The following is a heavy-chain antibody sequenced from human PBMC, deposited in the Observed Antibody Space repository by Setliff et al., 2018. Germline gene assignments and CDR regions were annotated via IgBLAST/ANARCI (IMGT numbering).Heavy chain of an antibody. Sequence: LRLSCAVSGFTFSSYGIHWVRQAPGKGLEYVAGISSSSSTIYYADSVKGRFTISRDNAQNSLYLQMNSLRAEDTAVYYCARSYNFWSGPALDVWGKGTTVTVSS. CDR2: ISSSSSTI. CDR1: GFTFSSYG. V-gene: IGHV3-48*01. J-gene: IGHJ6*04. D-gene: IGHD3-3*01. CDR3: ARSYNFWSGPALDV.